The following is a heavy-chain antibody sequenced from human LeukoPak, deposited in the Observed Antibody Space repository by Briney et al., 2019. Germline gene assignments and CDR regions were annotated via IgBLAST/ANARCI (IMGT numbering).Heavy chain of an antibody. V-gene: IGHV1-69*04. D-gene: IGHD2-2*02. J-gene: IGHJ3*02. CDR2: IIPILGIA. Sequence: SVKVSCKASGGTFSSYAISWVRQAPGQGLEWMERIIPILGIANYAQKFQGRVTITADKSTSTAYMELSSLRSEDTAVYYCARGLIRTHLLGYCSSTSCYTGAFDIWGQGTMVTVSS. CDR3: ARGLIRTHLLGYCSSTSCYTGAFDI. CDR1: GGTFSSYA.